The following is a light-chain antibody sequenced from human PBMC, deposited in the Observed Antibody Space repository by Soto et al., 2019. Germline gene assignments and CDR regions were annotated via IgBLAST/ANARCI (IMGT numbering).Light chain of an antibody. CDR2: EVS. J-gene: IGLJ3*02. CDR3: SSYTSSTTWV. Sequence: QSVLTQPASVSGSPGQSITISCTGTSSDVGGYNYVSWYQHHPGKAPKLMIHEVSDRPSGISNRFSGSKSGNTASLTISGLQAEDEADYYCSSYTSSTTWVFGGGTKLTVL. CDR1: SSDVGGYNY. V-gene: IGLV2-14*01.